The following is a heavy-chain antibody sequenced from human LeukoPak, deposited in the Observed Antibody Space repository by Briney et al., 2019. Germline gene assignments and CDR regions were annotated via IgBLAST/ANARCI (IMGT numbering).Heavy chain of an antibody. CDR1: GYTFTGYY. CDR2: INPNSGGT. J-gene: IGHJ4*02. CDR3: ARVTIGYCSSTSCHDDY. D-gene: IGHD2-2*01. Sequence: GASVKVSCKASGYTFTGYYMHWVRQAPGQGLEWMGWINPNSGGTNYAQKFQGRVTMTRDTSISTAYMELSRLRSDDTAVYYCARVTIGYCSSTSCHDDYWGQGTLVTVSS. V-gene: IGHV1-2*02.